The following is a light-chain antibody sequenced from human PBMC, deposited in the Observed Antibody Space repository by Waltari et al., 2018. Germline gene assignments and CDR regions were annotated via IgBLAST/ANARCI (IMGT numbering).Light chain of an antibody. CDR3: CSYAGSFTWV. V-gene: IGLV2-23*02. CDR2: DVT. Sequence: QSAPTQPASVSGSPGQSITISCPGTNSDFGRYNLVSWYQQHPDKAPKLIIYDVTERPSGVSDRLSGSKSGNTASLTISGLQAEDEADYYCCSYAGSFTWVFGGGTKLTVL. J-gene: IGLJ3*02. CDR1: NSDFGRYNL.